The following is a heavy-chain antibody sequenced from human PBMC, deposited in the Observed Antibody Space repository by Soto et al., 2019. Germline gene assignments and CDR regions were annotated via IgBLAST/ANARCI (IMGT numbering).Heavy chain of an antibody. V-gene: IGHV5-10-1*01. J-gene: IGHJ4*02. Sequence: GESLKISCKGSGYSFAGYWISWVRQKPGKGLEWMGRIDPSDSQTYYSPSFRCHVTISVTKSSTTVFLQWSSLRASDTAMYYCARQIYDSDTGPNFQYYFDSWGQGTPVTVSS. CDR2: IDPSDSQT. CDR1: GYSFAGYW. CDR3: ARQIYDSDTGPNFQYYFDS. D-gene: IGHD3-22*01.